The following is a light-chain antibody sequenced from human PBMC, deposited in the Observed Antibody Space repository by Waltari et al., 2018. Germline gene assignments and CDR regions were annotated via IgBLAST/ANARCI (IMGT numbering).Light chain of an antibody. CDR3: MQATNWPLT. J-gene: IGKJ1*01. V-gene: IGKV2-30*02. CDR2: KVS. CDR1: QILVHTDGHTY. Sequence: DVVMTQSPLSLPVSLGQPASISCRSSQILVHTDGHTYLNWFQQRPGQSPRRLIYKVSNRDSGVPDRFSGSGSDTAFTLKISRVEAEDVGIYYCMQATNWPLTFGQGTKVEIQ.